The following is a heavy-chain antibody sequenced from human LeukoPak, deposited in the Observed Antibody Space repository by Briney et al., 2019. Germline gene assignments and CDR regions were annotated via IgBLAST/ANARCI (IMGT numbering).Heavy chain of an antibody. D-gene: IGHD5-24*01. Sequence: GPSVKVSCRASGGTFSSYAISWVRQAPGQGLEWMGRIIPILGIANYAQKFQGRVTITADKSTSTAYMELSSLRSEDAAVYYCARVSRDGYNFDYWGQGTLVTVSS. CDR2: IIPILGIA. V-gene: IGHV1-69*04. J-gene: IGHJ4*02. CDR3: ARVSRDGYNFDY. CDR1: GGTFSSYA.